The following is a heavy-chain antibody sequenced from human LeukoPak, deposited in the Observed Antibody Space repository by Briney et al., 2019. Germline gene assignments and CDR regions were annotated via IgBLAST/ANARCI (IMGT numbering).Heavy chain of an antibody. CDR1: GFTFNNYA. Sequence: GGSLRLSCAASGFTFNNYAMSWVRQAPGKGPEWLSAISGSGGSTTDADSVKGRFTTSRDNSKSTLYLQMNSLRAEDTTIYYCAKIFHTDGYYLGEHLFDAWGQGTLVTVSS. D-gene: IGHD3-22*01. CDR3: AKIFHTDGYYLGEHLFDA. J-gene: IGHJ5*02. CDR2: ISGSGGST. V-gene: IGHV3-23*01.